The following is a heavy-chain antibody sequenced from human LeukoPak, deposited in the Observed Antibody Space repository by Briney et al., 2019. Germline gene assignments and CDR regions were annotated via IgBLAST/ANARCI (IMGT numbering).Heavy chain of an antibody. J-gene: IGHJ4*02. CDR1: GYTFTAYY. CDR2: MNPNSGGT. V-gene: IGHV1-2*02. D-gene: IGHD6-19*01. Sequence: ASVKVSCKTSGYTFTAYYIHWLRQAPGQGLEWMGWMNPNSGGTKYAQTFQGRVTLTRDTSISTAYLALSSLTSDDTAAYFCARQGSNSSGWYPVDDWGQGTLVTVSS. CDR3: ARQGSNSSGWYPVDD.